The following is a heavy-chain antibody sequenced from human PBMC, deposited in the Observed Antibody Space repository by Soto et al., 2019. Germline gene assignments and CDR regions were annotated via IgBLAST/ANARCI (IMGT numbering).Heavy chain of an antibody. CDR3: ARHEDGYNSFASMDV. CDR2: IYPGDSDT. V-gene: IGHV5-51*01. D-gene: IGHD5-12*01. J-gene: IGHJ6*02. CDR1: GYSFTSYW. Sequence: PVESLKISCKGSGYSFTSYWIGWVRQMPGKGLEWMGIIYPGDSDTRYSPSFQGQVTISADKSISTAYLQWSSLKASDTAMYYCARHEDGYNSFASMDVWGQGTTVTVSS.